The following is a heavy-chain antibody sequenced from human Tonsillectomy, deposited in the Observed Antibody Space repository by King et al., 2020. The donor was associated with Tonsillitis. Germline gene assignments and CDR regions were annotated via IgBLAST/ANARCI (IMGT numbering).Heavy chain of an antibody. CDR1: GNRFTSYW. CDR2: IDPRDSYT. CDR3: ARGPNTAMIDY. J-gene: IGHJ4*02. Sequence: QLAQSGAEVKKPGESLRISCQDSGNRFTSYWISWVRQMPGKGLEWMGRIDPRDSYTNYSPSFQGQVTISADKSISTAYLQWSSLKASDSAMYYCARGPNTAMIDYWGQGTLVTVSS. D-gene: IGHD5-18*01. V-gene: IGHV5-10-1*03.